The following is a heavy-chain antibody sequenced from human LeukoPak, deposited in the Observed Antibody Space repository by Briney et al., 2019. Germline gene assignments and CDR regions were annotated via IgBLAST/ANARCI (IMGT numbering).Heavy chain of an antibody. J-gene: IGHJ4*02. D-gene: IGHD3-22*01. CDR3: TTDWYYYDSSGYYPIF. Sequence: PGGSLRLSCAASGFTFSDVWMSWVRQAPGKGLEWVGRIKSKSDGGTTDCAAPVKGRFTISRDDSKNTLYLQMNSLKTEDTAVYYCTTDWYYYDSSGYYPIFWGQGTLVTVSS. V-gene: IGHV3-15*01. CDR1: GFTFSDVW. CDR2: IKSKSDGGTT.